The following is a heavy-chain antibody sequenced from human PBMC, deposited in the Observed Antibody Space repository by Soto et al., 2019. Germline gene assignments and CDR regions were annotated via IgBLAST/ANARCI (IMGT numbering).Heavy chain of an antibody. J-gene: IGHJ2*01. V-gene: IGHV1-18*04. CDR1: GFTFSTYG. CDR2: ITASNGNT. Sequence: QLQLVQSGAEVKNPGASVRVSCKASGFTFSTYGITWVRQAPGQGLEWMGWITASNGNTHYAQNLQGRVTMTTDTSTSTAYMELWRLSSDDTAVYYCARGYSYGSYWYFDLWGRGTLVTVYS. D-gene: IGHD5-18*01. CDR3: ARGYSYGSYWYFDL.